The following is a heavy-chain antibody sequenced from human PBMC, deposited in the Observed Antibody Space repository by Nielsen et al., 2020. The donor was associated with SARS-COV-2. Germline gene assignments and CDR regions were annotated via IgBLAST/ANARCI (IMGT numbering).Heavy chain of an antibody. CDR1: GFTFSSYE. CDR2: ISSSGSTI. J-gene: IGHJ6*02. D-gene: IGHD2-8*01. V-gene: IGHV3-48*03. Sequence: GGSLRLSCAASGFTFSSYEMNWVRQAPGKGLEWVSYISSSGSTIYYADSVKGRFTISRDNAKNSLYLQMNSLRAEDTAVYYCARESSIVLMVYVHHYGMDVWGQGTTVPVSS. CDR3: ARESSIVLMVYVHHYGMDV.